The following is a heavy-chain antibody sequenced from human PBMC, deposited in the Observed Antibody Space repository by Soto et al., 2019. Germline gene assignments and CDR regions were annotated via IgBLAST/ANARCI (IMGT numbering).Heavy chain of an antibody. Sequence: EVQLVESGGGLVQPGGSLRLSCAASGFTFSSYWMHWVRQAPGKGLVWVSRINSDGSGTSYADSVKGRFTISRDNAKNTLYLLMNSLRAEDTAVYYCARPAMVRVGAFEIWGQGTMVTVSS. CDR2: INSDGSGT. D-gene: IGHD5-18*01. CDR3: ARPAMVRVGAFEI. CDR1: GFTFSSYW. J-gene: IGHJ3*02. V-gene: IGHV3-74*01.